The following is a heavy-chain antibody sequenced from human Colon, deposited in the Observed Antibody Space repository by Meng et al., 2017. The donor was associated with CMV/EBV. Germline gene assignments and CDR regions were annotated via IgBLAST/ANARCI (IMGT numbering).Heavy chain of an antibody. V-gene: IGHV1-18*01. J-gene: IGHJ4*02. CDR2: ISAYNGNT. CDR3: ARDYGDHAYHFDY. Sequence: ASVKVSCKASGYTFTSFGVSWVRQAPGQGLEWMGWISAYNGNTDYAQKFQGGVTMTTDTSTSTAYMELRSLRSDDTAVYYCARDYGDHAYHFDYWGQGTLVTVSS. D-gene: IGHD4-17*01. CDR1: GYTFTSFG.